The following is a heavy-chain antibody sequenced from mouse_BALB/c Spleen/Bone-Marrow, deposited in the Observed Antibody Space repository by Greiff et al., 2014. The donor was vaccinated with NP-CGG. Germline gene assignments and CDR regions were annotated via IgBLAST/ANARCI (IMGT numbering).Heavy chain of an antibody. CDR3: ATSRGYNWFAY. CDR2: INPSNGGS. CDR1: GYTFTSYY. V-gene: IGHV1S81*02. Sequence: VQLQQSGAELVKPGASVKLSCKASGYTFTSYYMYWVKQRPGQGLEWIGEINPSNGGSDFNEKFKIKATLTVDKSSNTAYMQLSSLTSEDSAVYYCATSRGYNWFAYWGQGTLVTVSA. D-gene: IGHD2-2*01. J-gene: IGHJ3*01.